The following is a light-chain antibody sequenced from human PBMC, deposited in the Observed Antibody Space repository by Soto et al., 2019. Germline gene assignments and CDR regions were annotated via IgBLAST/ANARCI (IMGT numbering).Light chain of an antibody. CDR3: QQAGHTPP. Sequence: EVVLTQSPCTLSLSPGERATLYCRSSQTVNSNFLAWYQQKPGQAPRLLIYGVSNRATGIPDRFSGSGSGTDINLTITTLRQKEFALYDRQQAGHTPPFCPGTKVDIK. J-gene: IGKJ1*01. V-gene: IGKV3-20*01. CDR1: QTVNSNF. CDR2: GVS.